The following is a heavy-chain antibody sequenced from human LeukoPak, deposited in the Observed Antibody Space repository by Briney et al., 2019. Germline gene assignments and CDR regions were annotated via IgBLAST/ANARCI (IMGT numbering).Heavy chain of an antibody. CDR1: GGTFSSYA. J-gene: IGHJ3*02. D-gene: IGHD3-10*01. CDR3: AREKWEHYGSGSYYAFDI. Sequence: ASVKVSCKASGGTFSSYAINWVRQAPGQGLGWMGGIIPIFGTANYAQKFQGRVTITADESTSTAYMELSSLRSEDRAAYYCAREKWEHYGSGSYYAFDIWGQGTMVTVSS. CDR2: IIPIFGTA. V-gene: IGHV1-69*13.